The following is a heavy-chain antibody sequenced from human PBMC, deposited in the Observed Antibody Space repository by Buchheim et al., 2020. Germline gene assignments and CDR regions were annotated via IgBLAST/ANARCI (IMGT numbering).Heavy chain of an antibody. V-gene: IGHV3-48*03. Sequence: EAQMVESGGGLVQPGGSLRLSCAASGFTFSSDEMNWVRQAPGKGLEWVSHIDTTGTMHYADSVKDRFSISSDNAKNSLYLQMSSLRAEDTAVYYCTRGKLGYCSGGTCYSWGQGTL. CDR3: TRGKLGYCSGGTCYS. J-gene: IGHJ4*02. CDR1: GFTFSSDE. CDR2: IDTTGTM. D-gene: IGHD2-15*01.